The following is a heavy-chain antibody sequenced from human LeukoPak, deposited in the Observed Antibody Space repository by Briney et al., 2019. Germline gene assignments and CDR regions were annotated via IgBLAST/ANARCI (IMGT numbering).Heavy chain of an antibody. V-gene: IGHV2-70*01. CDR3: ARMLLVEGFGGAFYRYGMDV. J-gene: IGHJ6*02. Sequence: EPGPALVKPRQTLTLPCTFSRFPLTTSGMSVSWIRHPPGQALESLAFIDWDEEKYSSTSLKTRLTIAKNTSKNQVVLTMTNMDPVDTATYYLARMLLVEGFGGAFYRYGMDVWGQGTTVTVSS. CDR1: RFPLTTSGMS. D-gene: IGHD3-10*01. CDR2: IDWDEEK.